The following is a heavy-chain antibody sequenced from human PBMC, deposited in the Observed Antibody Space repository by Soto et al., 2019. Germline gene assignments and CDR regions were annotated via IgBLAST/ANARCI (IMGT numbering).Heavy chain of an antibody. CDR3: ARMRPLADLATKYYFDY. CDR2: VNHSGTT. J-gene: IGHJ4*02. V-gene: IGHV4-34*01. Sequence: SETLSLTCAVYGGSFSGYYWTWIRQSPEKGLEWIGEVNHSGTTYYNPSLKTRVTISIDTSKNQFSLKLTSATAADTAVYYCARMRPLADLATKYYFDYWGQGALVTVSS. CDR1: GGSFSGYY.